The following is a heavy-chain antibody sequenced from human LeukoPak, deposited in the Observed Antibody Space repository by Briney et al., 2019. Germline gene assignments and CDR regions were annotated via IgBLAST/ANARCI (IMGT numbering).Heavy chain of an antibody. CDR2: ISYDGSNK. CDR1: GFTFSSYG. V-gene: IGHV3-30*18. CDR3: AKGIVGASHLDY. D-gene: IGHD1-26*01. J-gene: IGHJ4*02. Sequence: GSLRLSCAASGFTFSSYGMYWVRQAPGKGLEWVAVISYDGSNKYYADSVKGRFTISRDNSKNTLYLQMNSLRAEDTAVYYCAKGIVGASHLDYWGQGTLVTVSS.